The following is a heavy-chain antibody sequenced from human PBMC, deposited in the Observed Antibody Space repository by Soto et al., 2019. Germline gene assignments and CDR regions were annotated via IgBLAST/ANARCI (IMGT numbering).Heavy chain of an antibody. J-gene: IGHJ6*02. D-gene: IGHD6-6*01. CDR3: ATKLLEPGRPDYDYYPRDG. V-gene: IGHV3-30-3*01. CDR1: GSTLNIFA. Sequence: EGTLRRPCAPCGSTLNIFAIHWDRRAPGQGLKWPSLISYDGLSKYYAGSVKGRFTVSRGRSGKTVFLQMNSLRSEDTATYYCATKLLEPGRPDYDYYPRDGCGRRTTIAV. CDR2: ISYDGLSK.